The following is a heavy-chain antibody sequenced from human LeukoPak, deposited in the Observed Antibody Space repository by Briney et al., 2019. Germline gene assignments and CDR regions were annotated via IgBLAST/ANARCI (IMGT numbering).Heavy chain of an antibody. J-gene: IGHJ4*02. CDR3: ARKFISYYDFWSGLDPYYFDY. V-gene: IGHV4-34*01. CDR1: GVSFSGYY. Sequence: SETLSLTCAVYGVSFSGYYWSWIRQPPGKGLEWIGEINHSGSTNYNPSLKSRVTISVDTSKNQFSLKLSSVTAADTAVYYCARKFISYYDFWSGLDPYYFDYWGQGTLVTVSS. CDR2: INHSGST. D-gene: IGHD3-3*01.